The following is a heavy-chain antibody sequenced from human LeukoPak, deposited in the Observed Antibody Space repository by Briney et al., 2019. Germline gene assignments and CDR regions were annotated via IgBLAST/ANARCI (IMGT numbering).Heavy chain of an antibody. Sequence: ALVKVSCKASGYTFTSYYMHWVRQAPGQGLEWMGIINPSGGSTSYAQKFQGRVTMTRDTSTSTVYMELSSPRSEDTAVYYCVPESGYYSEYFQHWGQGTLVTVSS. V-gene: IGHV1-46*01. CDR1: GYTFTSYY. J-gene: IGHJ1*01. CDR3: VPESGYYSEYFQH. CDR2: INPSGGST. D-gene: IGHD3-22*01.